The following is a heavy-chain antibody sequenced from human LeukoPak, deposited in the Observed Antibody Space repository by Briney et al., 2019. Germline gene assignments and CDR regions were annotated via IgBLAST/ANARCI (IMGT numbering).Heavy chain of an antibody. J-gene: IGHJ5*02. CDR1: GFTFSSYG. V-gene: IGHV3-33*01. D-gene: IGHD6-6*01. CDR3: ARDDSSSSCFDP. CDR2: IWYDGSNK. Sequence: PGRSLRLSCAASGFTFSSYGMHWVRRAPGKGLEWVAVIWYDGSNKYYADSVEGRFTISRDNSKNTLYLQMNSLRAEDTAVYYCARDDSSSSCFDPWGQGTLVTVSS.